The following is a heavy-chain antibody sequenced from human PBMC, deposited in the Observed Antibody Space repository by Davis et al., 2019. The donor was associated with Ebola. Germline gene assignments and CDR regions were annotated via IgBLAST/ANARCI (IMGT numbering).Heavy chain of an antibody. CDR3: ARVQTTVTTSWFDP. J-gene: IGHJ5*02. Sequence: SETLSLTCTVSGGSISSGGYYWSWIRQHPGKGLEWIGYIYYSVSTYYNPSLKSRVTISVDTSKNQFSLKLSSVTAADTAVYYCARVQTTVTTSWFDPWGQGTLVTVSS. V-gene: IGHV4-31*03. CDR2: IYYSVST. CDR1: GGSISSGGYY. D-gene: IGHD4-17*01.